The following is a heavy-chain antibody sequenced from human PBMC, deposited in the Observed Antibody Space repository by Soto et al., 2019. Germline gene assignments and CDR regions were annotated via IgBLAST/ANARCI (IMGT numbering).Heavy chain of an antibody. D-gene: IGHD2-2*01. CDR2: IIPIFGTE. J-gene: IGHJ6*02. Sequence: QVQLVQSGAEVKKPGCSVKVSCKVSGGTFSRHSINWVRQAPGQGPECMGGIIPIFGTENYAQKFQGRVTITADESTSTAYMELSSLTSEDTALYYCSTSVYCSTTRCYYYFGLDVWGQGSTVIVSS. CDR3: STSVYCSTTRCYYYFGLDV. V-gene: IGHV1-69*01. CDR1: GGTFSRHS.